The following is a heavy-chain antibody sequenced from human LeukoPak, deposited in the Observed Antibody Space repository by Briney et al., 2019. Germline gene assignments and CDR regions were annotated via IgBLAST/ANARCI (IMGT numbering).Heavy chain of an antibody. Sequence: SETLSLTCTVSGGSISSYYWSWIRQPPGKGLEWIGYIYYSGSTNYNPSLKSRVTISVDTSKNQFSLKLSSVTAADTAVYYCARANGDSSGWYPRIDYWGQGTLVTVSS. CDR2: IYYSGST. V-gene: IGHV4-59*01. CDR3: ARANGDSSGWYPRIDY. D-gene: IGHD6-13*01. J-gene: IGHJ4*02. CDR1: GGSISSYY.